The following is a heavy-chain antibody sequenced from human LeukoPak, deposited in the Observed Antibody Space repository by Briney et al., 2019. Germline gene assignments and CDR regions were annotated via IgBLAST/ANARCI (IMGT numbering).Heavy chain of an antibody. CDR1: GFTFYDYA. J-gene: IGHJ6*03. CDR3: AKERVYGYYMDV. Sequence: GGSLRLSCAASGFTFYDYAMHWVRQAPGKGLEWVSGISWNSGSIGYADSVKGRFTISRYNAKNSMYLQMNSLRAEDTALYYCAKERVYGYYMDVWGKGTTVTVSS. D-gene: IGHD2-8*01. CDR2: ISWNSGSI. V-gene: IGHV3-9*01.